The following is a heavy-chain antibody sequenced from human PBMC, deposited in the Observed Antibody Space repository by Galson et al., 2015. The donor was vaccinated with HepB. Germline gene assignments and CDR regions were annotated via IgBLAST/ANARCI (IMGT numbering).Heavy chain of an antibody. D-gene: IGHD2-15*01. CDR1: GFTFSSYA. CDR2: ISGSGGST. V-gene: IGHV3-23*01. J-gene: IGHJ4*02. CDR3: AKDLDIVVVLAATTLDY. Sequence: SLRLSCAASGFTFSSYAMSWVRQAPGKGLEWVSGISGSGGSTYYADSVKGRFTISRDNSKNTLYLQMNSLRAEDTAVYYCAKDLDIVVVLAATTLDYWGQGTLVTVSS.